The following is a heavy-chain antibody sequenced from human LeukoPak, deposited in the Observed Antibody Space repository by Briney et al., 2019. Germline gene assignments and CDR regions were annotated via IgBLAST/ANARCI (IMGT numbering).Heavy chain of an antibody. CDR1: GYTFTSYG. D-gene: IGHD3-10*01. CDR3: ARERRGGGFDP. Sequence: GASVKVFCKASGYTFTSYGISWVRQDPGQGPEWMGWISAYNGNTNYAQKLQGRVTITRNTSISTAYMELSSLRSEDTAVYYCARERRGGGFDPWGQGTLVTVSS. CDR2: ISAYNGNT. J-gene: IGHJ5*02. V-gene: IGHV1-18*01.